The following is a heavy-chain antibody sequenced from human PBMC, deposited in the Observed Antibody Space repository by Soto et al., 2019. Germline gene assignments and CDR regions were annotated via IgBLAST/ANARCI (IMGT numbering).Heavy chain of an antibody. D-gene: IGHD4-17*01. CDR1: GFTFSSYA. V-gene: IGHV3-23*01. Sequence: GSLILSFASSGFTFSSYAMSWVRQAPGKGLEVVSAISGSGGSTYYADSVKGRFTISRDNSKNTLYLQMNSLRAEDTAVYYCAKDDENGDSVFDYWGQGALVTVSS. J-gene: IGHJ4*02. CDR2: ISGSGGST. CDR3: AKDDENGDSVFDY.